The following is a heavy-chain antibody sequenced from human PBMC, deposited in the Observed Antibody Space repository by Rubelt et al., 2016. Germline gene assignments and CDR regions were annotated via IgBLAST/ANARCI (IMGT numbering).Heavy chain of an antibody. V-gene: IGHV1-2*02. Sequence: VQLVQSGAEVKKPGASVKVSCKASGYAFNDYYIHWVRQAPGQGLEWMGWFNPDSGGTTYAQNLQGRVTMTRDMSIGPVYMELSSLRSDDTAVYYCARDDSRRGDYWGQGTLVTVSS. D-gene: IGHD3-10*01. CDR2: FNPDSGGT. J-gene: IGHJ4*02. CDR3: ARDDSRRGDY. CDR1: GYAFNDYY.